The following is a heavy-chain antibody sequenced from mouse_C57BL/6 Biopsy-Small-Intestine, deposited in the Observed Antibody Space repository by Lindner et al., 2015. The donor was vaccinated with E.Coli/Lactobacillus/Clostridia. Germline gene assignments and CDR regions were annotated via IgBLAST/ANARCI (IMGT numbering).Heavy chain of an antibody. Sequence: VQLQESGAELVRPGASVKLSCTASGFSIKDCYIHWMKQRPEQGLEWIGRIDPEDGDTEFAPKFQGKATLTADTSSNTAYLHLSSLTSEDTAVYYCSPNWVGFAYWGQGTLVTVSA. CDR3: SPNWVGFAY. CDR2: IDPEDGDT. J-gene: IGHJ3*01. D-gene: IGHD4-1*02. CDR1: GFSIKDCY. V-gene: IGHV14-1*01.